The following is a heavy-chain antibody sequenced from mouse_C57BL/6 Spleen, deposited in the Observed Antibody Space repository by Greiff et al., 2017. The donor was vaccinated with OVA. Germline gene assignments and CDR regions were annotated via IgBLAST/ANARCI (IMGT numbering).Heavy chain of an antibody. CDR3: ARVRVYYDYDGNYFDY. CDR2: INYDGSST. J-gene: IGHJ2*01. D-gene: IGHD2-4*01. Sequence: EVQLVESEGGLVQPGSSMKLSCTASGFTFSDYYMAWVRQVPEKGLEWVANINYDGSSTYYLDSLKSRFIISRDNAKNILYLQMSSLKSEDTATYYCARVRVYYDYDGNYFDYWGKGTTLTVSS. V-gene: IGHV5-16*01. CDR1: GFTFSDYY.